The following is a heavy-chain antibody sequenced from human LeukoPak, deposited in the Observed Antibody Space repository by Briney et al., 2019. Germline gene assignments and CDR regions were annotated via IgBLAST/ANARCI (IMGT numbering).Heavy chain of an antibody. V-gene: IGHV4-34*01. Sequence: SETLSLTCAVYGGSFSGYYWSWIRQPPGKGLEWIGEINHSGSTNYNPSLESRVTISVDTSKNQFSLKLSSVTAADTAVYYCARGRRWSRGYCSSTSCNRGLDYWGQGTLVTVSS. D-gene: IGHD2-2*02. J-gene: IGHJ4*02. CDR1: GGSFSGYY. CDR2: INHSGST. CDR3: ARGRRWSRGYCSSTSCNRGLDY.